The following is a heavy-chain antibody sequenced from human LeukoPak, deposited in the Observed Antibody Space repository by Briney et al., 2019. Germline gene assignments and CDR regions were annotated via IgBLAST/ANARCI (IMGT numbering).Heavy chain of an antibody. J-gene: IGHJ5*02. V-gene: IGHV4-59*08. D-gene: IGHD5-12*01. CDR3: AGLGYDPGIGSSWFDP. Sequence: SETLSLTCTVSGGSISSYYWSWIRPPPGKGLEWSGHIYYSGSTNYNPSLKSRVTISVDTSKNKFSLKLSSVTAADTAVYYCAGLGYDPGIGSSWFDPWGQGTLGTVSS. CDR2: IYYSGST. CDR1: GGSISSYY.